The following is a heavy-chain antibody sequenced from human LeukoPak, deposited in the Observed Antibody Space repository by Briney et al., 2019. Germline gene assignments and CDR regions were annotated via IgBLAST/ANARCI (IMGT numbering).Heavy chain of an antibody. J-gene: IGHJ4*02. V-gene: IGHV1-18*01. CDR3: VRDVYYYDSSAYYYFDY. D-gene: IGHD3-22*01. CDR1: GYTFTSYG. Sequence: GASVKVSCKASGYTFTSYGISWVRQAPGQGLEWMGWISAYNGNTNYAQKLQGRVTMTTDTPTSTAYMELRSLRSDDTAVYYCVRDVYYYDSSAYYYFDYWGQGTLVAVSS. CDR2: ISAYNGNT.